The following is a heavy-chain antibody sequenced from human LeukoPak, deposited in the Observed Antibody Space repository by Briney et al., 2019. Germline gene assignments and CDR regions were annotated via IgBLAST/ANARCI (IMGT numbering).Heavy chain of an antibody. Sequence: GASVKVSCKVSGYTLTELSMHSVRQAPGKGLEWMGGFDPEDGETIYAQKFQGRVTMTEDTSTDTAYMELSSLRSEDTAVYYCATDLTGIAAAGSVWDFDYWGQGTLVTVSS. CDR2: FDPEDGET. V-gene: IGHV1-24*01. CDR1: GYTLTELS. CDR3: ATDLTGIAAAGSVWDFDY. D-gene: IGHD6-13*01. J-gene: IGHJ4*02.